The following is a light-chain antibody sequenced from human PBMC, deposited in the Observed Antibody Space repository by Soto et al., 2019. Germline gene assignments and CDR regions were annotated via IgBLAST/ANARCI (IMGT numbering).Light chain of an antibody. CDR1: QSVSSSY. V-gene: IGKV3-20*01. Sequence: EIVLTQSPGTLSLSPGERATLSCRASQSVSSSYFAWYQQKPGQAPRLLIYGASSRATGIPDRFSGSGSGTDFTHTISRLEPEAFAVYYCQQYGSSPPWTFGQGTKVDIK. CDR2: GAS. CDR3: QQYGSSPPWT. J-gene: IGKJ1*01.